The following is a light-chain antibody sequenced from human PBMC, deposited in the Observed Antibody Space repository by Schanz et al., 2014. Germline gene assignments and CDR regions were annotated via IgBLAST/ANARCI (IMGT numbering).Light chain of an antibody. V-gene: IGKV3-15*01. CDR3: QLYNNWPRT. CDR1: QNVATN. CDR2: GAS. J-gene: IGKJ1*01. Sequence: EIVMTQSPTTLSLSPGETATLSCRASQNVATNLAWYQQKPGQAPRLLIYGASTRVTGIPGRFSGSGSGTDFTLTISSLQTEDFAVYYCQLYNNWPRTFGQGTKVEIK.